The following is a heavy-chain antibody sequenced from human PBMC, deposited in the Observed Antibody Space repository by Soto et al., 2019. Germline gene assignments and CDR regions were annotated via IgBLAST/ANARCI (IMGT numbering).Heavy chain of an antibody. Sequence: QVQLVQSGAEVKKPGASVKVSCRASGYTFTSYYMHWVRQAPGQGLEWLGIINPSGGSTSYAQKFQGQVTMTRDTSTSTRYMELSSLRSDDTAVYYCARSALAGIPCGMDVWGQGTTVTVSS. V-gene: IGHV1-46*01. J-gene: IGHJ6*02. CDR2: INPSGGST. CDR1: GYTFTSYY. D-gene: IGHD6-19*01. CDR3: ARSALAGIPCGMDV.